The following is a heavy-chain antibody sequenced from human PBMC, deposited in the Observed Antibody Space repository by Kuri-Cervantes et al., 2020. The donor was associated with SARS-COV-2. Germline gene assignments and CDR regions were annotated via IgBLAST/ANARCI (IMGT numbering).Heavy chain of an antibody. CDR1: GGSFSGYY. V-gene: IGHV4-34*01. Sequence: GSLRLSCAVYGGSFSGYYWSWIRQPPGRGLEWIGEINHSGSTNYNPSLKSRVTISVDTSKNQFSLKLSSVTAADTAVYYCARGGGVCSGGSCSPPFDYWGQGTLVTVSS. J-gene: IGHJ4*02. CDR2: INHSGST. D-gene: IGHD2-15*01. CDR3: ARGGGVCSGGSCSPPFDY.